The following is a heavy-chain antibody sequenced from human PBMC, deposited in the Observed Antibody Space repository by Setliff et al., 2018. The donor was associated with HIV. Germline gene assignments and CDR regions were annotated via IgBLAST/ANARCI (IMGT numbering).Heavy chain of an antibody. CDR2: IYYSGST. V-gene: IGHV4-59*11. D-gene: IGHD6-19*01. CDR3: ARQFPPYHSGAHYSDL. Sequence: SETLSLTCTVSGGSITPHYWGWIRQPPGKGLEWIGLIYYSGSTNYSPSLKSRVTISVDSSKNHFSLKLTSVTAADAAIYYCARQFPPYHSGAHYSDLWSQGTLFTVSS. J-gene: IGHJ5*02. CDR1: GGSITPHY.